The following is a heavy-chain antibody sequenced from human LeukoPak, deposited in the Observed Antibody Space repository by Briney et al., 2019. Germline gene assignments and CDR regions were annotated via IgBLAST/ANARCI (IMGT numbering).Heavy chain of an antibody. J-gene: IGHJ6*03. D-gene: IGHD1-26*01. Sequence: ASVKVSCKASGYTFTGYYMHWVRQAPGQGLEWMGWINPNSGGTNYAQKFQGRVTMTRDTSISTAYMELSRLRSDDTAVYYCARGQWEPPYYYYYMDVWGKGTTVTVSS. CDR3: ARGQWEPPYYYYYMDV. V-gene: IGHV1-2*02. CDR1: GYTFTGYY. CDR2: INPNSGGT.